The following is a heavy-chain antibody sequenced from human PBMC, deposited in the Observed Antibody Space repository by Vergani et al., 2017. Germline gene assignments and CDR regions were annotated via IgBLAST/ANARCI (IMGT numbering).Heavy chain of an antibody. J-gene: IGHJ4*02. Sequence: EVQLVESGGGVVRPGGSLRLSCAASGFTFDDYGMSWVRQAPGKGLEWVSGINWNGGSTGYADSVKGRFTISRDNAKNSLYLQMNSLRAEDTALYYCARQSPTYSSGWEGDYFDYWGQETLVTVSS. CDR2: INWNGGST. V-gene: IGHV3-20*04. CDR1: GFTFDDYG. CDR3: ARQSPTYSSGWEGDYFDY. D-gene: IGHD6-19*01.